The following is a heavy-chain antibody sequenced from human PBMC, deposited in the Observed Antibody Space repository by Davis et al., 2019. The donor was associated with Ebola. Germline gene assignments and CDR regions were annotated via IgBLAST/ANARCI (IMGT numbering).Heavy chain of an antibody. V-gene: IGHV1-3*01. D-gene: IGHD2-21*02. J-gene: IGHJ6*02. CDR2: INAGNGNT. CDR3: ARDNDFLYYYYYYGMDV. CDR1: GYTFTSYA. Sequence: AASVKVSCKASGYTFTSYAMHWVRQAPGQRLEWMGWINAGNGNTKYSQKFQGRVTITRDTSASTAYMELSSLRSGDTAVYYCARDNDFLYYYYYYGMDVWGQGTLVTVSS.